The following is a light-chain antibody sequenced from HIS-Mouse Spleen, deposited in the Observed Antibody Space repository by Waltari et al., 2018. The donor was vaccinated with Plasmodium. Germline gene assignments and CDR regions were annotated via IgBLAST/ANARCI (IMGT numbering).Light chain of an antibody. Sequence: EIVMTQSPATLSVSPGERATLSCRASQSVSSNLAWYQQKPGQAPRHLIYGASTRATGIPARFSGSGSGTEFTLTISSLQSEDFAVYDCQQYNNWSFTFGPGTKVDIK. CDR2: GAS. V-gene: IGKV3-15*01. J-gene: IGKJ3*01. CDR1: QSVSSN. CDR3: QQYNNWSFT.